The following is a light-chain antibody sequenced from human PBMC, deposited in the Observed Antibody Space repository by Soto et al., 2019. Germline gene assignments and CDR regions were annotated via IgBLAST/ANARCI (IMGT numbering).Light chain of an antibody. Sequence: IQMTQSPSTLSASVGDRVTITCRASQSISSWLAWYQQKPGKAPKLLIYAASTLQSGVPSRFSGGGSGTEFTLTISSLQPDDFATYYCQQYSTYTPRTFGQGTKVDIK. V-gene: IGKV1-5*01. CDR3: QQYSTYTPRT. J-gene: IGKJ1*01. CDR2: AAS. CDR1: QSISSW.